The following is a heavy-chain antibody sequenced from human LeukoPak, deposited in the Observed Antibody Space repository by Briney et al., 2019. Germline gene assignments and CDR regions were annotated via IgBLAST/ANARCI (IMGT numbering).Heavy chain of an antibody. D-gene: IGHD3-9*01. J-gene: IGHJ6*02. V-gene: IGHV3-30*18. CDR1: GFTFSSYG. CDR3: AKDRTVTGYLFYYYYGMDV. Sequence: GGSLRLSCAASGFTFSSYGMHWVRQAPGMGLEWVAVISYDGSNKYYADSVKGRFTISRDNSKNTLYLQMNSLRAEDTAVYYCAKDRTVTGYLFYYYYGMDVWGQGTTVTVSS. CDR2: ISYDGSNK.